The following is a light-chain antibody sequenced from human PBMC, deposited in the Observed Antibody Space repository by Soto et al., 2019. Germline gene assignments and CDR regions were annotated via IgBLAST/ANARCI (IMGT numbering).Light chain of an antibody. V-gene: IGKV1-39*01. CDR1: NGISTY. CDR3: QQSYNTTWT. J-gene: IGKJ1*01. CDR2: SAS. Sequence: DIQMTQSPSSLSESAGDRVTITCRASNGISTYLNWCQQKPGKAPKLLIYSASSLQSGVPSRFSGSGSETDFTLTISSLQPEDFATYSCQQSYNTTWTFGQRTKVDIK.